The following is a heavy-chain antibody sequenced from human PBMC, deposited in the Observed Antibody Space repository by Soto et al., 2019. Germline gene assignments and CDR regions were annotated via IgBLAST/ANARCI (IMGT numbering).Heavy chain of an antibody. CDR1: GFTFSGYR. Sequence: PGWSLRLSCAASGFTFSGYRMHWVRQAPGKGLVWVSRINSDGSSTDYADSVRGRFTISRDNAKNTLHLQMDSLRAEDTAVYYCARTNYHFDLWGQGT. J-gene: IGHJ4*02. D-gene: IGHD3-10*01. V-gene: IGHV3-74*01. CDR3: ARTNYHFDL. CDR2: INSDGSST.